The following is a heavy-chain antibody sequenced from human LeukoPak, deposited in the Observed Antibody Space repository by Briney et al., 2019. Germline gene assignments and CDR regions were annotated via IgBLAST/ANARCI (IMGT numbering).Heavy chain of an antibody. V-gene: IGHV4-34*01. CDR1: GGSFSGYY. CDR3: ARTTEGYCRGRSCYSYYYYMDV. D-gene: IGHD2-15*01. J-gene: IGHJ6*03. CDR2: INHSGST. Sequence: PSETLSLTCAVYGGSFSGYYWSWIRQPPGKGLEWIGEINHSGSTNYNPSLKSRVTISVDTSKNQFSLRLSSVTAADTAVYYCARTTEGYCRGRSCYSYYYYMDVWGKGTTVTVSS.